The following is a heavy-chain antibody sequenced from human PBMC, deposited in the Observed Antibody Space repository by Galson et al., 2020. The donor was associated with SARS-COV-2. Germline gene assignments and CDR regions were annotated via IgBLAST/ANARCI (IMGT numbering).Heavy chain of an antibody. Sequence: KISCKASGFTFTSSAMQWVRQARGQRLEWIGWIVVGSGNTNYAQKFQERVTITRDMSTSTAYMELSSLRSEDTAVYYCAAPYCSSTSCYDAFDIWGQGTMVTVSS. J-gene: IGHJ3*02. D-gene: IGHD2-2*01. CDR3: AAPYCSSTSCYDAFDI. CDR1: GFTFTSSA. CDR2: IVVGSGNT. V-gene: IGHV1-58*02.